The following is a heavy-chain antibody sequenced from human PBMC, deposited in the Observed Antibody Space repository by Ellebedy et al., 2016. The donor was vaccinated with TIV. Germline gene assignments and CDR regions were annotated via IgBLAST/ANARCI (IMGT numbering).Heavy chain of an antibody. D-gene: IGHD2-21*02. Sequence: GESLKISCAASGFTFRNYAMSWGRQAPGKGLVWLSRINGDCGFTSHADFVKGRFTISRDNAKNTLYLQMNSLKAEDPAMYYCSTLSDPGYWGHGTLVTVSS. J-gene: IGHJ4*01. CDR3: STLSDPGY. V-gene: IGHV3-74*01. CDR2: INGDCGFT. CDR1: GFTFRNYA.